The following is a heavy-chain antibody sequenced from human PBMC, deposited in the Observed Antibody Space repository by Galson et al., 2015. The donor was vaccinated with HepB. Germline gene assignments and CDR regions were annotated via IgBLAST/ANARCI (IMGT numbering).Heavy chain of an antibody. CDR3: ARDAELRLLEGFREQYYFDY. V-gene: IGHV1-2*02. Sequence: SVKVSCKASGYTFTGYYIHWVRQAPGQGLEWMGRINPNSGGTIFAQKFQGRVTVTRDTSISSASMELSRLTSDDTAVYFCARDAELRLLEGFREQYYFDYWGQGTLVTVSS. J-gene: IGHJ4*02. CDR2: INPNSGGT. D-gene: IGHD3-3*01. CDR1: GYTFTGYY.